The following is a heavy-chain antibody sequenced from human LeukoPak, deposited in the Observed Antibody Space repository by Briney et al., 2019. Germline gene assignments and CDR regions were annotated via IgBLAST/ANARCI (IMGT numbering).Heavy chain of an antibody. CDR2: IYYSGST. J-gene: IGHJ1*01. D-gene: IGHD6-19*01. V-gene: IGHV4-59*08. Sequence: SETLALTCTVSGGSISSYYWSWIRQPPGKGLEWIGYIYYSGSTNYNPSLKSRVTISVDTSKNQFSLKLRSVTAADTAVYYCARGYSSDPKYFQHWGQGTLVTVSS. CDR1: GGSISSYY. CDR3: ARGYSSDPKYFQH.